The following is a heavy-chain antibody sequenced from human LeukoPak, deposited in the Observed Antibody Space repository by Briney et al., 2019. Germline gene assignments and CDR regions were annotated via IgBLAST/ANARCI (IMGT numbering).Heavy chain of an antibody. CDR3: ARYRTRRDAFDI. CDR1: GFTFSGYS. J-gene: IGHJ3*02. V-gene: IGHV3-48*04. CDR2: ISSGTNSI. Sequence: HAGGSLRLSCAASGFTFSGYSMNWVRQAPGKGLEWVSYISSGTNSIYYADSVKGRFTISRDNAKNSLFLQMSSLRAEDTAVYYCARYRTRRDAFDIWGQGTMVTVSS. D-gene: IGHD2-2*01.